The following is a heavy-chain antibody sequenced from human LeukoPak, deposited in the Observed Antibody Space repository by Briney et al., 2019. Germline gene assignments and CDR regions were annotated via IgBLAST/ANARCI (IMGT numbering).Heavy chain of an antibody. CDR3: ARGEWELLGWFDP. J-gene: IGHJ5*02. V-gene: IGHV4-59*01. Sequence: PSETLSLTCTVSGGSISSYYWSWIRQPPGKGLEWIGYIYYSGSTNYNPSLKSRVTISVDTSKNQFPLKLSSVTAADTAVYYCARGEWELLGWFDPWGQGTLVTVSS. CDR2: IYYSGST. D-gene: IGHD1-26*01. CDR1: GGSISSYY.